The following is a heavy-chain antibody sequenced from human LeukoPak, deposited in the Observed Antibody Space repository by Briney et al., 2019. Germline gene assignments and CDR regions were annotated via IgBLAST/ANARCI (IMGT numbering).Heavy chain of an antibody. CDR2: IIYSGST. D-gene: IGHD5-24*01. CDR1: GGSINNYY. CDR3: ARLGDGYSPFDY. V-gene: IGHV4-59*08. J-gene: IGHJ4*02. Sequence: PSETLSLTCTVSGGSINNYYWSWIRQPPGKGLEWIGYIIYSGSTNYNPSLKSRVTISVDTSKNQFSLKLSSVTAADTAVYYCARLGDGYSPFDYWGQGTLVTVSS.